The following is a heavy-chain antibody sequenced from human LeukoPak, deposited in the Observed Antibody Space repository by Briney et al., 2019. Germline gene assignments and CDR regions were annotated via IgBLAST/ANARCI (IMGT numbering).Heavy chain of an antibody. J-gene: IGHJ4*02. Sequence: SETLSLTCTVSGVSISSGGYYWSWIRQHPGKGLEWIGYIYYSGSTYYNPSLKSRVTISVDTSKNQFSLKLSSVTAADTAVYYCARDYYDSSGLDYWGQGTLVTVSS. D-gene: IGHD3-22*01. V-gene: IGHV4-31*03. CDR1: GVSISSGGYY. CDR3: ARDYYDSSGLDY. CDR2: IYYSGST.